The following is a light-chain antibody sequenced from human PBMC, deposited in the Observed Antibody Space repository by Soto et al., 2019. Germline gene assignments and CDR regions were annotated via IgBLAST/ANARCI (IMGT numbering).Light chain of an antibody. CDR2: GAS. J-gene: IGKJ3*01. Sequence: EIVLTQSPVTLSVSPGERATLPCRVSQSVNSNLAWYQQKPGQAPRLLIYGASTRDTGIPASFIGNGSGTEFTLTASSLQPEDFAVYYCQQYNNWPFTFGAGTKVDIK. CDR3: QQYNNWPFT. CDR1: QSVNSN. V-gene: IGKV3-15*01.